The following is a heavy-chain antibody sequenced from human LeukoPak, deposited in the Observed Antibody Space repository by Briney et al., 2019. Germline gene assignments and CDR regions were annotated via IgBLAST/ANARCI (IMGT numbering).Heavy chain of an antibody. CDR2: IKQDGSEK. V-gene: IGHV3-7*01. CDR3: AREFCSGGNCCPMGSFDM. J-gene: IGHJ3*02. D-gene: IGHD2-15*01. CDR1: GFTFSSYW. Sequence: PVGSLRLSCAASGFTFSSYWMSWVRQAPGKGLEWVANIKQDGSEKYYVDSVKGRFTISRDNAKNSLYLQMNSLRAEDTAVYYCAREFCSGGNCCPMGSFDMWGQGTMVTVSS.